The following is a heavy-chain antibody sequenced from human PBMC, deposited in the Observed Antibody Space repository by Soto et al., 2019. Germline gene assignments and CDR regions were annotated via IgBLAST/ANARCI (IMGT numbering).Heavy chain of an antibody. CDR2: INPSGGST. D-gene: IGHD3-22*01. CDR3: ASLSYYYDSSGPGAFDI. CDR1: GYTFTSYY. Sequence: ASVKVSCKASGYTFTSYYMHWVRQAPGQGLEWMGIINPSGGSTSYAQKFQGRVTMTRDTSTSTVYMELSSLRSEDTAVYYCASLSYYYDSSGPGAFDIWGQGTMVT. V-gene: IGHV1-46*03. J-gene: IGHJ3*02.